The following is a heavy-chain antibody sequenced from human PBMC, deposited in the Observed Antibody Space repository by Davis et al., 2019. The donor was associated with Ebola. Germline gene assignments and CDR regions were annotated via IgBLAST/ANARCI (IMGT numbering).Heavy chain of an antibody. V-gene: IGHV4-39*01. Sequence: MPGGSLRLSCTVSGGSISSSSYYWAWIRQPPGKGLEWVGSIYYSGSTYYNPSLKSRVTVSVDTSKKQFSLNLKSVTAADTAVYYCGRHVKRIDFHSNGYSFVLDAFDIWGQGTMVTVSS. CDR1: GGSISSSSYY. D-gene: IGHD3-22*01. J-gene: IGHJ3*02. CDR2: IYYSGST. CDR3: GRHVKRIDFHSNGYSFVLDAFDI.